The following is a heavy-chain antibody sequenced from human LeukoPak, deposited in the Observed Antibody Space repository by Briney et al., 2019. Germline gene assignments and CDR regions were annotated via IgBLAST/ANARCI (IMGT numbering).Heavy chain of an antibody. CDR3: ARAYYDILTGYSHDAFDI. Sequence: ASVKVSCKASGYTFTSYYMHWVRQAPGQGLEWMGIINPSGGSTSYAQKFQGRVTMTRDTSTSTVYMELSSLRSEDTAVYYCARAYYDILTGYSHDAFDIWGQGTMVTVSS. V-gene: IGHV1-46*01. J-gene: IGHJ3*02. CDR1: GYTFTSYY. D-gene: IGHD3-9*01. CDR2: INPSGGST.